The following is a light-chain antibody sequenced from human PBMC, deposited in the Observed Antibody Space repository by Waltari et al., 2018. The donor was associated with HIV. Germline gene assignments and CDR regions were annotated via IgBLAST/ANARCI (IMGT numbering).Light chain of an antibody. V-gene: IGLV2-14*01. J-gene: IGLJ3*02. CDR2: DVS. CDR3: TSYISSSTPV. CDR1: SSDLTYYNS. Sequence: QSALTQPASVSGSPGQSITISCTGTSSDLTYYNSVSWYQHHPTKAPKVIIYDVSHRPSGVSPRFSGSKSGHTASLTISGLQAEDEADYFCTSYISSSTPVFGGGTKLTVL.